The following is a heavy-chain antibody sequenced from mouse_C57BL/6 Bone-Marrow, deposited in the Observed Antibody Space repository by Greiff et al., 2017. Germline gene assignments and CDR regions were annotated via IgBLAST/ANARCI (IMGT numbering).Heavy chain of an antibody. V-gene: IGHV1-59*01. CDR1: GYTFTSYW. CDR2: IDPSDSYT. CDR3: AREVGRGAMDY. J-gene: IGHJ4*01. Sequence: QVQLQQPGAELVRPGTSVKLSCKASGYTFTSYWMHWVKQRPGQGLEWIGVIDPSDSYTNYNQKFKGKATLTVDTSSSTAYMQLSSLTAEDSAVYYCAREVGRGAMDYWGQGTSVTVSS. D-gene: IGHD4-1*01.